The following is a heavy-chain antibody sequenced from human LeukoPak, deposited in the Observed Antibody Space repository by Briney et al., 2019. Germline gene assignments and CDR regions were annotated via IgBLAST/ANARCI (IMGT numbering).Heavy chain of an antibody. CDR3: ATRSGWYLRSFDY. CDR1: GSTFSSCW. CDR2: IKQDGSEK. D-gene: IGHD6-19*01. V-gene: IGHV3-7*01. J-gene: IGHJ4*02. Sequence: GGSLRLSCAASGSTFSSCWMSWVRQAPGKGLEWVASIKQDGSEKYYVDSVKGRFTISRDNAKNSLYLQMNGLRAEDTAVYYCATRSGWYLRSFDYWGQGTPVTVSS.